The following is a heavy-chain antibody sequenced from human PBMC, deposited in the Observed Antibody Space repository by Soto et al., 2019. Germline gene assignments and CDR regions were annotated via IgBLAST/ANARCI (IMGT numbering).Heavy chain of an antibody. CDR3: AYTGVGVWGNGYGCFDS. V-gene: IGHV2-5*02. J-gene: IGHJ4*02. CDR2: IYWDDDK. D-gene: IGHD1-26*01. CDR1: GFSLSTSGVG. Sequence: QITLKESGPALVEPTQTLTLTCTFSGFSLSTSGVGVGWIRQPPGKALEWLALIYWDDDKRYSPSLKSRLTITKDTSKNQVVLTMTYMDPLDTATNYCAYTGVGVWGNGYGCFDSWGQGTLVTVSS.